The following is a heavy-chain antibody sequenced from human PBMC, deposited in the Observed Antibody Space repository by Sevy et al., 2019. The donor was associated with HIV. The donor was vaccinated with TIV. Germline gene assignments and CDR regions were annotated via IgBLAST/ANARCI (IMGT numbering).Heavy chain of an antibody. CDR1: GFTFGDYA. J-gene: IGHJ6*03. Sequence: GSLRLSCTASGFTFGDYAMSWFRQAPGKGLEWVGFIRSKAYGGTTEYAPSVKGRFTTSRDDSKRTAYLQMNSLKTEDTAVYYCTMEPSPLTYYYDSSDGTMDVWGKGTTVTVSS. D-gene: IGHD3-22*01. CDR3: TMEPSPLTYYYDSSDGTMDV. V-gene: IGHV3-49*03. CDR2: IRSKAYGGTT.